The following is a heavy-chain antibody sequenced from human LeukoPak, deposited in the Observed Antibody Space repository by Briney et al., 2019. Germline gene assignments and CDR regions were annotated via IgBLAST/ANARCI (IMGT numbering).Heavy chain of an antibody. Sequence: GGSLGLSCAASGFTFSSYAMNWVRQSPGKGLEWVSSISGSGSSTYHADSVKGRITISRDNSKNTLYLQMNSLRAEDTAVYYCAKDDYGGNSMYFQHWGQGTLVIVSS. CDR3: AKDDYGGNSMYFQH. D-gene: IGHD4-23*01. CDR2: ISGSGSST. CDR1: GFTFSSYA. J-gene: IGHJ1*01. V-gene: IGHV3-23*01.